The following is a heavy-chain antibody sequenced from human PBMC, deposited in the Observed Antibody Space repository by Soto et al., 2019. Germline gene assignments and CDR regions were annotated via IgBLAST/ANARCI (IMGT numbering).Heavy chain of an antibody. CDR1: GGTFSSYA. CDR3: ARMREYTYGLIDY. D-gene: IGHD5-18*01. J-gene: IGHJ4*02. Sequence: ASVKVSCKASGGTFSSYAISWVRQAPGQGLEWMGGIIPIFGTANYAQKLQGRVTITADKSTSTAYMELRSLRSDDTAVYYCARMREYTYGLIDYWGQGTLVTVPS. CDR2: IIPIFGTA. V-gene: IGHV1-69*06.